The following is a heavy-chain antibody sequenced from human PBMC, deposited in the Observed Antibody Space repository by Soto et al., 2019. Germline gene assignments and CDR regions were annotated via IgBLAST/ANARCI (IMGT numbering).Heavy chain of an antibody. J-gene: IGHJ5*01. D-gene: IGHD3-22*01. CDR2: ITGNTGRT. CDR3: AKDRGGGYLVPFDN. V-gene: IGHV3-23*01. CDR1: GCTFSSYA. Sequence: GGSLRLSCAAPGCTFSSYARNWVRQAPGKGLEWISSITGNTGRTDYADSVKGRFTVTRANSKNTLNLQMNSLRVEDTVVYYCAKDRGGGYLVPFDNWGQGTRVTVSS.